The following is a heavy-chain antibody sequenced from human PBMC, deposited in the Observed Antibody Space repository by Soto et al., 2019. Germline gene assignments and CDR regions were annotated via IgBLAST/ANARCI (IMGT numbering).Heavy chain of an antibody. J-gene: IGHJ4*02. CDR2: IYHSGST. D-gene: IGHD6-19*01. V-gene: IGHV4-4*02. CDR3: ARELFRAVAGTLFDYFNY. CDR1: GGSISSSNW. Sequence: SETLSLTCAVSGGSISSSNWWSWVRQPPGKGLEWIGEIYHSGSTNYNPSLKSRVTISVDKSKNQFSLKLSSVTAADTAVYYCARELFRAVAGTLFDYFNYWGQGTLVTVSS.